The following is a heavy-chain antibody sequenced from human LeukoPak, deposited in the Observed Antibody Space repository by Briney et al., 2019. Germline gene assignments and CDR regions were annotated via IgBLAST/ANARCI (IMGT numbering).Heavy chain of an antibody. V-gene: IGHV3-21*01. CDR2: ISSSSSYI. D-gene: IGHD6-13*01. CDR3: AREGTPYSSDY. CDR1: GFTFSSYS. J-gene: IGHJ4*02. Sequence: GGSLRLSCAASGFTFSSYSMNWVRQAPGKGLEWVSSISSSSSYIYYADSVKGRFTVSRDNAGNSLFLEMHNLRVEDTAVYYCAREGTPYSSDYWGQGTLVTVSS.